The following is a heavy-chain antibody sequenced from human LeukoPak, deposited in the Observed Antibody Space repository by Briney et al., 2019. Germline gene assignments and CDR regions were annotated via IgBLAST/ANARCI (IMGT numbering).Heavy chain of an antibody. D-gene: IGHD3-10*01. CDR3: ARGEGYYGSGSSYYFDY. Sequence: SETLSLTCTVSGGSTSSSSYYWGWIRQPPGKGLEWIGSIYYSGSTYYNPSLKSRVTISVDTSKNQFSLRLSSVTAADTAVYYCARGEGYYGSGSSYYFDYWGQGTLVTVSS. J-gene: IGHJ4*02. V-gene: IGHV4-39*07. CDR2: IYYSGST. CDR1: GGSTSSSSYY.